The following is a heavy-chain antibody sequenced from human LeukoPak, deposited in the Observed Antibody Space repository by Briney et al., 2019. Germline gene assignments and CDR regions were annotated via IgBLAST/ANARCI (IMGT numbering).Heavy chain of an antibody. CDR3: ARVSHVVVTAIDY. V-gene: IGHV1-18*01. Sequence: GASVKVSCKASGYTFTNYDINWVRQAAGQGLEWMGWISAYNGNTNYAQKLQGRVTMTTDTSTSTAYMELRSLRSDDTAVYYCARVSHVVVTAIDYWGQGTLVTVSS. J-gene: IGHJ4*02. CDR2: ISAYNGNT. CDR1: GYTFTNYD. D-gene: IGHD2-21*02.